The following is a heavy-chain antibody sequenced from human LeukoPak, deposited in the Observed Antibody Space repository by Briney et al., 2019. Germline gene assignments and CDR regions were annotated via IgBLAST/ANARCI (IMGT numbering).Heavy chain of an antibody. CDR1: GFTFSSYA. CDR3: ARPNYYGSGSYYNDLDY. J-gene: IGHJ4*02. D-gene: IGHD3-10*01. Sequence: GGSLRLSCAASGFTFSSYAMHWVRQAPGKGLEWVAVISYDGSNKYYADSVKGRFITSRDNSKNTLYLQMNSLRAEDTAVYYCARPNYYGSGSYYNDLDYWGQGTLVTVSS. CDR2: ISYDGSNK. V-gene: IGHV3-30-3*01.